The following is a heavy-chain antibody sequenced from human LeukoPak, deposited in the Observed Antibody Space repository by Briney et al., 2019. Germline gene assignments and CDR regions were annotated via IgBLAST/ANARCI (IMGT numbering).Heavy chain of an antibody. V-gene: IGHV4-59*08. J-gene: IGHJ3*02. Sequence: SETLSLTCTVSGGSISSYYWSWIRQPPGKGLEWIGYIYYSGSTNYNPSLKSRVTISVDTSKNQFSLKLSSVTAADTAVYYCARHPVVAFDTWGQGTMVTVSS. CDR2: IYYSGST. CDR3: ARHPVVAFDT. D-gene: IGHD6-6*01. CDR1: GGSISSYY.